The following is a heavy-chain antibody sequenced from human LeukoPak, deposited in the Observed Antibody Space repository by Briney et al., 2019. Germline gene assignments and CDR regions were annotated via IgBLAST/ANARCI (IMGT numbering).Heavy chain of an antibody. CDR3: TREEALDQVYYNYIDV. CDR1: GGSIGSYY. Sequence: SETLSLTCTVSGGSIGSYYWSWLRQPPGKGLEWIGYIYYSGSTNYNPSLKSRVTISVDTSKNQFSLKLSSVTGADTAVYYCTREEALDQVYYNYIDVWGKGTTVTISS. CDR2: IYYSGST. V-gene: IGHV4-59*01. J-gene: IGHJ6*03. D-gene: IGHD6-6*01.